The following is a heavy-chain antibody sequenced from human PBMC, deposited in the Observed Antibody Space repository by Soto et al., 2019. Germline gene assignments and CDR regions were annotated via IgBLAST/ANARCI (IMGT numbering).Heavy chain of an antibody. CDR3: ARYSSSSSRRHLNWFDP. CDR2: ISAYNGNT. CDR1: GYTFTSYG. J-gene: IGHJ5*02. Sequence: ASVKVSCKASGYTFTSYGISWVRQAPGQGLEWMGWISAYNGNTNYAQKLQGRVTMTTDTSTSTAYSELRSLRSDDTAVYYCARYSSSSSRRHLNWFDPWGQGTLVTVSS. V-gene: IGHV1-18*04. D-gene: IGHD6-6*01.